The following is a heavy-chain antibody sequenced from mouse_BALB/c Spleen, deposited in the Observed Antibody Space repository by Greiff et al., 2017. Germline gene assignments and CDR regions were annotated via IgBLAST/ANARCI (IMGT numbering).Heavy chain of an antibody. Sequence: VMLVESGPGLVAPSQSLSITCTVSGFSLTSYGVHWVRQPPGKGLEWLGVIWAGGSTNYNSALMSRLSISKDNSKSQVFLKMNSLQTDDTAMYYCAAFYYGSPWFAYWGQGTLVTVSA. J-gene: IGHJ3*01. D-gene: IGHD1-1*01. CDR2: IWAGGST. V-gene: IGHV2-9*02. CDR1: GFSLTSYG. CDR3: AAFYYGSPWFAY.